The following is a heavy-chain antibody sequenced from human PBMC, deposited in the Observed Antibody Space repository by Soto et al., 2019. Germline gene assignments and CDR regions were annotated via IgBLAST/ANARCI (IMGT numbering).Heavy chain of an antibody. V-gene: IGHV4-30-2*01. D-gene: IGHD3-10*01. CDR3: ARVTSGSFYFDY. J-gene: IGHJ4*02. CDR1: GGSISSGGYS. Sequence: SETLSLTCAVSGGSISSGGYSWSWIRQPPGKGLEWIGYIYHSGSTYYNTSLKSRVTISVDRSKNQFSLKLSSVTAADTAVYYCARVTSGSFYFDYWGQGTLVTVSS. CDR2: IYHSGST.